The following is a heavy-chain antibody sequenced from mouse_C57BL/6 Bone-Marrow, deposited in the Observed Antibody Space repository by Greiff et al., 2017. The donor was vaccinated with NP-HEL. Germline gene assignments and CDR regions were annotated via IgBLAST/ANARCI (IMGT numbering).Heavy chain of an antibody. J-gene: IGHJ1*03. D-gene: IGHD1-1*01. CDR1: GFSLTSYG. V-gene: IGHV2-6-1*01. CDR2: IWSDGST. CDR3: ARHCSRYWYFDV. Sequence: VQLVESGPGLVAPSQRLSITCTVSGFSLTSYGVHWVRQPPGKGLEWLVVIWSDGSTTYNSAFKSRLSISKDNSKSQVFLKMNSLQTDDTAMYYCARHCSRYWYFDVWGTGTTVTVSS.